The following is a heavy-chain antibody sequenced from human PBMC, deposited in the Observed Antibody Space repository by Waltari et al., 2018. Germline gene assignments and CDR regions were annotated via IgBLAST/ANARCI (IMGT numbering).Heavy chain of an antibody. V-gene: IGHV4-39*01. CDR1: GGSISSSSYY. Sequence: QLQLQESGPGLVKPSETLSLTCTVSGGSISSSSYYWGWIRQPPGKGLEWIGSIYYSGSTYYNPSLKSRVTISVDTSKNQFSLKLSSVTAADTAVYYCARQENITMVRGVITHYYYYGMDVWGQGTTVTVSS. D-gene: IGHD3-10*01. CDR2: IYYSGST. J-gene: IGHJ6*02. CDR3: ARQENITMVRGVITHYYYYGMDV.